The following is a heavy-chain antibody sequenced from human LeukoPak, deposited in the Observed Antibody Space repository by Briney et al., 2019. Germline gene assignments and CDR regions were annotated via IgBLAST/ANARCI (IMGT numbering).Heavy chain of an antibody. CDR3: AKAGVDYLILDY. V-gene: IGHV3-23*01. CDR2: ISGSGGST. D-gene: IGHD4-11*01. CDR1: GFTFSSYA. J-gene: IGHJ4*02. Sequence: GGSLRLSCAASGFTFSSYAMSWVRQAPGKGLEWVSAISGSGGSTYYADSVKGRFTISRDNSKNTLYLQMNSLRAEDAAVYYCAKAGVDYLILDYWGQGTLVTVSS.